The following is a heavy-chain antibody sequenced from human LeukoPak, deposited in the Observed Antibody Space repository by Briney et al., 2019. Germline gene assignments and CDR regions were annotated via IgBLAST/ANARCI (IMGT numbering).Heavy chain of an antibody. D-gene: IGHD3-10*01. CDR3: AASGFDY. Sequence: GTSVKVSCKASGFTFTSFAVQWVRQARGQRLEWIGWIVVGSGNTNYAQKFQERVTITRDMSTSTAYMELSSLRSEDTAVYYCAASGFDYWGQGTLVTVSS. CDR1: GFTFTSFA. CDR2: IVVGSGNT. J-gene: IGHJ4*02. V-gene: IGHV1-58*01.